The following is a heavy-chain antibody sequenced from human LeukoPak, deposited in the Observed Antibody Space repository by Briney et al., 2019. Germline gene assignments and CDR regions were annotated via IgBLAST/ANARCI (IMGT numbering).Heavy chain of an antibody. D-gene: IGHD2-2*01. CDR1: GITFSTYW. CDR2: ISGSGGST. CDR3: AKVGAAASPVDIVVVPAAIGRAKKVYYYYGMDV. V-gene: IGHV3-23*01. Sequence: PGGSLRLSCAASGITFSTYWMNWVRQAPGKGLEWVSAISGSGGSTYYADSVKGRFTISRDNSKNTLYLQMNSLRAEDTAVYYCAKVGAAASPVDIVVVPAAIGRAKKVYYYYGMDVWGQGTTVTVSS. J-gene: IGHJ6*02.